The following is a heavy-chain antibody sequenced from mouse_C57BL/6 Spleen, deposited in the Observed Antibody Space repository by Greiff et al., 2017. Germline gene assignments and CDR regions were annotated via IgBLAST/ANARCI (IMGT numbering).Heavy chain of an antibody. CDR2: IYPRSGNT. CDR3: ARSRFHYFDY. J-gene: IGHJ2*01. CDR1: GYAFTDYY. V-gene: IGHV1-84*01. Sequence: QVQLQQSGPELVKPGASVKISCKASGYAFTDYYINWVKQRPGQGLEWIGWIYPRSGNTKYNEKFKGKATLTVDTSSSTAYMQLSSLTSEDSAVYFCARSRFHYFDYWGQGTTLTVSS.